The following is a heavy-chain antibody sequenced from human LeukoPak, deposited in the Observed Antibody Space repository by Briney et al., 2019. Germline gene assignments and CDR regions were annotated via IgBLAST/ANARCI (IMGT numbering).Heavy chain of an antibody. CDR2: INSDGSST. Sequence: PGGSLRLSCAASGFTFSSYWMHWVRQAPGKGLVWVSRINSDGSSTSYADSVKGRFTISRDNAKNTLYLQMDSLRAEDTAVYYCARDISGYSGYDNYDYWGQGTLVTVSS. D-gene: IGHD5-12*01. V-gene: IGHV3-74*01. CDR3: ARDISGYSGYDNYDY. J-gene: IGHJ4*02. CDR1: GFTFSSYW.